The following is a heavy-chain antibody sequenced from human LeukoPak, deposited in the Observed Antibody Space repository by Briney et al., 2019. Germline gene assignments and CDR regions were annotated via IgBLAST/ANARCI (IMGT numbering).Heavy chain of an antibody. CDR2: ISGGGSGT. CDR3: AKAVGSSGYFSRDAFDI. Sequence: GGSLRLSCAPSGFTFSSYAMSWVRQAPGKGLEWVAVISGGGSGTYYADSVRGRFTISRDNSKDTVYLQMNSLRAEDTAIYYCAKAVGSSGYFSRDAFDIWGQGTMVTVSS. J-gene: IGHJ3*02. V-gene: IGHV3-23*01. D-gene: IGHD3-22*01. CDR1: GFTFSSYA.